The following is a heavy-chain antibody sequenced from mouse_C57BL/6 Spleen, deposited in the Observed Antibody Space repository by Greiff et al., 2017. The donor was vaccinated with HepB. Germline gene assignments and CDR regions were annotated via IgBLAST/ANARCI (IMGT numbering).Heavy chain of an antibody. J-gene: IGHJ3*01. Sequence: EVKLEESGGGLVKPGGSLKLSCAASGFTFSDYGMHWVRQAPEKGLEWVAYISSGSSTIYYADTVKGRFTISRDNAKNTLFLQMTSLRSEDTAMYYCARDDYDDGFAYWGQGTLVTVSA. CDR1: GFTFSDYG. D-gene: IGHD2-4*01. CDR2: ISSGSSTI. V-gene: IGHV5-17*01. CDR3: ARDDYDDGFAY.